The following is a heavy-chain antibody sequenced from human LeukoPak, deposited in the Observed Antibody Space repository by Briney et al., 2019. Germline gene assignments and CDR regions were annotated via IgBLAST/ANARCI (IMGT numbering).Heavy chain of an antibody. CDR1: GFTFSSYW. J-gene: IGHJ4*02. CDR3: ARVLGELSDFDY. Sequence: PGGSLRLSCAASGFTFSSYWMTWVRQAPGKGLEWVANMKQDGSEKYYVDSVKGRFTISRDNAANSLYLHMNSLRAEDTAVYYCARVLGELSDFDYWGQGTLVTVSS. D-gene: IGHD3-16*02. V-gene: IGHV3-7*01. CDR2: MKQDGSEK.